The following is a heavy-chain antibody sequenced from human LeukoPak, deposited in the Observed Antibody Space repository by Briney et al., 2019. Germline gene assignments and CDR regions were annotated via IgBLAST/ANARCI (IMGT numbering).Heavy chain of an antibody. J-gene: IGHJ4*02. V-gene: IGHV1-46*01. CDR2: INPSGGST. CDR1: GHSLTSYS. CDR3: ARDNVDTAMAGGYYFDY. D-gene: IGHD5-18*01. Sequence: GASVKVSCKAFGHSLTSYSMHWVRQAPGQGLEWMGIINPSGGSTSYAQKFQGRVTMTRDTSTSTVYMEVTSLRSEDTAVYYCARDNVDTAMAGGYYFDYWGQGTLVTVSS.